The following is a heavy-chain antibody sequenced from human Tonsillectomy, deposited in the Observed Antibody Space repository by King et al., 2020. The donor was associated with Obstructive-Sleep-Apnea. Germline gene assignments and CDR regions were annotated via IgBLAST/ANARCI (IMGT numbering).Heavy chain of an antibody. Sequence: QLVQSGAEVKKPGASVKVSCKASGYTFTSYYMHWVRQAPGQGLEWMGIINPSGGSTSYAQKFQGRVTMTRDTSTSPVYMGLRSLRSEDTAVYYCARVNIVVVVAATPNQYYFDYWGQGTLVTVSS. J-gene: IGHJ4*02. V-gene: IGHV1-46*01. CDR2: INPSGGST. CDR3: ARVNIVVVVAATPNQYYFDY. D-gene: IGHD2-15*01. CDR1: GYTFTSYY.